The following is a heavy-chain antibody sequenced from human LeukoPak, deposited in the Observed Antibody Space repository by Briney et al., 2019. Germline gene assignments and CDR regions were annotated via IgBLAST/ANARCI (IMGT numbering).Heavy chain of an antibody. V-gene: IGHV1-69*13. Sequence: ASVKVSCKASGGTFSSYAISWVRQAPGQGLEWMGGIIPIFGTANYAQKFQGRVTITADESTSTAYMELSSLRSEDTAVYYCARAGSPNYYYYYYMDVWGKGTTVTVS. J-gene: IGHJ6*03. CDR1: GGTFSSYA. D-gene: IGHD1-14*01. CDR3: ARAGSPNYYYYYYMDV. CDR2: IIPIFGTA.